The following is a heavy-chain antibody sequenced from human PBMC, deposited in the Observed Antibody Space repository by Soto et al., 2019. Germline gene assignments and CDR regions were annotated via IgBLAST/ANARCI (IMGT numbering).Heavy chain of an antibody. CDR2: IIPIFGTA. V-gene: IGHV1-69*06. J-gene: IGHJ4*02. D-gene: IGHD2-15*01. CDR3: ARGGYCSGGSCYPFDY. CDR1: GGTFSSYA. Sequence: QVQLVQSGAEMKKPGSSVKVSCKASGGTFSSYAISWVRQAPGQGLEWMGGIIPIFGTANYAQKFQGRVTITADKSTSTAYMELSSLRSEDTAVYYCARGGYCSGGSCYPFDYWGQGTLVTVSS.